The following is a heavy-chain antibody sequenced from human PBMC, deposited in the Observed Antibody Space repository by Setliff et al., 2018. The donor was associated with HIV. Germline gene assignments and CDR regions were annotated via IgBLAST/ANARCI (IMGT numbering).Heavy chain of an antibody. CDR1: GFTFSTYT. J-gene: IGHJ3*02. D-gene: IGHD5-12*01. CDR3: ARVRRHSGRPGTFDI. V-gene: IGHV3-64D*09. Sequence: PGGSLRLSCSASGFTFSTYTMHWVRQAPGKGLEYVSAMSGDGDSTYYADSVKGRFTIYRDNSKSTLYLQMSSPRAEDTAVYYCARVRRHSGRPGTFDIWGQGTMVTVS. CDR2: MSGDGDST.